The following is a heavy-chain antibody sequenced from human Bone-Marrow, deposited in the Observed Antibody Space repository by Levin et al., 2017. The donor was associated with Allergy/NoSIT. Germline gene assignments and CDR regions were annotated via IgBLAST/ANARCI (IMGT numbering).Heavy chain of an antibody. CDR1: GGSISSGDYY. J-gene: IGHJ6*02. CDR3: ARVKITMVRGVNALYGMDV. V-gene: IGHV4-30-4*01. Sequence: SQTLSLTCTVSGGSISSGDYYWSWIRQPPGKGLEWIGYIYYSGSTYYNPSLKSRVTISVDTSKNQFSLKLSSVTAADTAVYYCARVKITMVRGVNALYGMDVWGQGTTVTVSS. CDR2: IYYSGST. D-gene: IGHD3-10*01.